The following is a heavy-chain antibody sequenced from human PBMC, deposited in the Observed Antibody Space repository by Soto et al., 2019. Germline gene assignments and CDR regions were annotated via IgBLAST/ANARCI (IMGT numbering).Heavy chain of an antibody. V-gene: IGHV3-30*03. CDR3: ARGTDYADLGNAEYFHP. CDR2: ISKDGSHS. Sequence: QVQLVESGGGVVQPGRSLRLSCAASGFNFRTYGIYWVRQAPGKGLEWVALISKDGSHSYYAHSVKGRFTTSRDNSQNKAFLQVNSIRADDTAVYFCARGTDYADLGNAEYFHPWGQGTLVTVSS. CDR1: GFNFRTYG. D-gene: IGHD4-17*01. J-gene: IGHJ1*01.